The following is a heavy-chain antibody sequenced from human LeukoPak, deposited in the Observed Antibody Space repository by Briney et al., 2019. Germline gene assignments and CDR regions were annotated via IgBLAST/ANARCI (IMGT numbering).Heavy chain of an antibody. CDR1: GFTFSSYE. CDR2: ISSSGSTI. D-gene: IGHD3-10*01. J-gene: IGHJ6*03. CDR3: ARGVHYGSGSYSYYMDV. V-gene: IGHV3-48*03. Sequence: PGGSLRLSCAASGFTFSSYEMNWVRQAPGKGLEWVSYISSSGSTIYYADSVKGRFTISRDNAKNSLYLQMNSLRAEDTAVYYCARGVHYGSGSYSYYMDVWGKGTTVTISS.